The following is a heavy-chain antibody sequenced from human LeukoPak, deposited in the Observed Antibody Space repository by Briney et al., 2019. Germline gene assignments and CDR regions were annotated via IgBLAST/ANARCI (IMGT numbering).Heavy chain of an antibody. CDR3: ARGILGPDDF. Sequence: PGGSLRLSCAASGFTFSTYWMHWVRRAPGKGLVWISRINNDGSTTVYADSVKGRFTISRDKARNTLFLQMDSLRADDTAVYYCARGILGPDDFWGQGTLVTVSS. J-gene: IGHJ4*02. V-gene: IGHV3-74*01. D-gene: IGHD2/OR15-2a*01. CDR2: INNDGSTT. CDR1: GFTFSTYW.